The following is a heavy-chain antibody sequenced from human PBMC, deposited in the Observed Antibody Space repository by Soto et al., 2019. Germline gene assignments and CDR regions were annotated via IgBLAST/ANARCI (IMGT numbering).Heavy chain of an antibody. J-gene: IGHJ4*02. Sequence: PSETLSLTCAVSGYSISSGYYWGWLRQPPGKGLEWIGSIYHGGNTYHNPSLRSRITIAVDTSKNQFSLKLNSVAAADTAFYYCATTRGLAVGGSFDYWGQGMLVTVSS. CDR1: GYSISSGYY. V-gene: IGHV4-38-2*01. D-gene: IGHD3-10*01. CDR3: ATTRGLAVGGSFDY. CDR2: IYHGGNT.